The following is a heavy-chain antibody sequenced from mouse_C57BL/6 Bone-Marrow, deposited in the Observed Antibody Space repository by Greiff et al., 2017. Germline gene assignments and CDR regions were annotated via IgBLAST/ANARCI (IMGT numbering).Heavy chain of an antibody. CDR2: IDPSARDT. CDR1: GYTFTSSW. Sequence: QVHVKQPGAELVRPGSSVKLSCQASGYTFTSSWMHWVKQRPIPGLEWIGTIDPSARDTHSNQKFKAKATLTVDKSSSTACMQLSSLTSEDAAVDDCARWPITTGVAPHFEFWGTGTTGTVSS. V-gene: IGHV1-52*01. D-gene: IGHD1-1*01. J-gene: IGHJ1*03. CDR3: ARWPITTGVAPHFEF.